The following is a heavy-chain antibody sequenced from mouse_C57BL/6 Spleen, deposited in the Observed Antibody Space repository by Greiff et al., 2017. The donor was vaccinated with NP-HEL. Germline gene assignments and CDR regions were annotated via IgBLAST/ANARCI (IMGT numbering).Heavy chain of an antibody. D-gene: IGHD1-1*01. CDR1: GYTFTDYY. V-gene: IGHV1-26*01. CDR2: INPNNGGT. CDR3: ARGDGSSYDAMDY. J-gene: IGHJ4*01. Sequence: EVQLQQSGPELVKPGASVKISCKASGYTFTDYYMNWVKQSHGKSLEWIGDINPNNGGTSYNQKVKGKATLTVEKSSSTAYMELRSLTSEDSAVYYCARGDGSSYDAMDYWGQGTSVTVSS.